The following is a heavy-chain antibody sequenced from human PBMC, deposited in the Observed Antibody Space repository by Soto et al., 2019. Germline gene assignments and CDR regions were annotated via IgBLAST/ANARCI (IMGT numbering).Heavy chain of an antibody. Sequence: SVKVSCKASGGTFSSYAISWVRQAPGQGLEWMGGIIPIFGTANYAQKFQGRVTITADKSTSTAYMELSSLRSEETAVYYCARASYCSSTSCYKPYYYGMDVWGQGTTVTVYS. CDR3: ARASYCSSTSCYKPYYYGMDV. CDR1: GGTFSSYA. J-gene: IGHJ6*02. D-gene: IGHD2-2*02. V-gene: IGHV1-69*06. CDR2: IIPIFGTA.